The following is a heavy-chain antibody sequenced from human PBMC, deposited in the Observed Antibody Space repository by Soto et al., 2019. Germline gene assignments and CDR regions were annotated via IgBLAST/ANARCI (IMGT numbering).Heavy chain of an antibody. Sequence: GGSLRLSCAASGFTFSNAWMTWVRQAPGKGLEWVGHIKSNTDGVTTDYAAPVKGRFTISRDDSENTLYLQMNSLTTEDTAVYYCTPGKIPTDYWGQGTLVTVSS. D-gene: IGHD2-2*02. CDR1: GFTFSNAW. J-gene: IGHJ4*02. CDR2: IKSNTDGVTT. CDR3: TPGKIPTDY. V-gene: IGHV3-15*01.